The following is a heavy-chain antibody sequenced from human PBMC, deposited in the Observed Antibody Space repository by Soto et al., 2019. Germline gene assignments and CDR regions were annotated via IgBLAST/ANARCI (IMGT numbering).Heavy chain of an antibody. J-gene: IGHJ3*02. CDR3: ATRDGSSGYYLSGAFDI. CDR2: ISAYNGNT. D-gene: IGHD3-22*01. V-gene: IGHV1-18*01. Sequence: ASVKVSCKASGYTFTSYGISWARQAPGQGLEWMGWISAYNGNTNYAQKLQGRVTMTTDTSTSTAYMELRSLRSDDTAVYYCATRDGSSGYYLSGAFDIWGQGTMVTVSS. CDR1: GYTFTSYG.